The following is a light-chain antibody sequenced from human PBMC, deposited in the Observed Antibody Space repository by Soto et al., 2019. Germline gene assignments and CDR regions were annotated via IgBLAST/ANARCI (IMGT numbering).Light chain of an antibody. Sequence: IQMTQSPSSVSASVGDTVTLSCQTSHGVSGWLAWYQQKPGKAPTLLIYTVSNLQSGVPSRFSGSGSGTDFSLTITTLQPEDFASSFCQQGKAFPFTFGPGTNVEVK. V-gene: IGKV1-12*01. CDR2: TVS. CDR3: QQGKAFPFT. J-gene: IGKJ3*01. CDR1: HGVSGW.